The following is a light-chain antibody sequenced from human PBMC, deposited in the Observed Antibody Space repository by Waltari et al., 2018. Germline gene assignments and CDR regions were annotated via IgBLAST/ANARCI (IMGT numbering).Light chain of an antibody. V-gene: IGKV1-12*01. CDR3: QQSNETPFT. CDR1: QGINNW. J-gene: IGKJ3*01. Sequence: DIQMTQSPSSVSASVGDRVTITCRASQGINNWLAWYQQKPGKAPQLLIFNTSRLQNGVPSRFSGGASGADFTLTISSLQPEDFATYFCQQSNETPFTFGPGTRV. CDR2: NTS.